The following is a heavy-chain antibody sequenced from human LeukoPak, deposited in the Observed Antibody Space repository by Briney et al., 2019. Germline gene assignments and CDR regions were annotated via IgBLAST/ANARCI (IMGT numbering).Heavy chain of an antibody. CDR2: ISGSGGST. CDR1: GFTSSSYA. D-gene: IGHD3-22*01. V-gene: IGHV3-23*01. CDR3: AKDSSYYYDSSAYYYQLDY. Sequence: GGSLRLSCAASGFTSSSYAMSWVRQAPGKGLEWVSGISGSGGSTHYADSVKGRFTISRDNSKNTLFLQMNSLRAEDTAVYYCAKDSSYYYDSSAYYYQLDYWGQGTLVTVSS. J-gene: IGHJ4*02.